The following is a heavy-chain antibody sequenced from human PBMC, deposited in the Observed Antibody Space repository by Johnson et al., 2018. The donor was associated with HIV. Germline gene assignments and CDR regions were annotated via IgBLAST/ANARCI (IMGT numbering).Heavy chain of an antibody. D-gene: IGHD6-19*01. CDR3: ARPGGGWYETAFDI. V-gene: IGHV3-7*01. CDR1: GFTLDDYG. Sequence: VQLVESGGGVVRPGGSLRLSCAASGFTLDDYGMSWVRQAPGKGLEWVANIKQDGSEKYYVDSVKGRFTISRDNAKNSLYLQMNSLRAEDTAVYYCARPGGGWYETAFDIWGQGTMVTVSS. CDR2: IKQDGSEK. J-gene: IGHJ3*02.